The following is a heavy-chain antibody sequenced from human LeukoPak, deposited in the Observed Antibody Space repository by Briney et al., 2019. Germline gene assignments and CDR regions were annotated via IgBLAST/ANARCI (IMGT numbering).Heavy chain of an antibody. CDR1: GYTFTGYY. CDR3: ARDFLPGIAAAGDLFDY. CDR2: INPNSGGT. J-gene: IGHJ4*02. V-gene: IGHV1-2*06. Sequence: ASVKVSSKASGYTFTGYYMHWVRQAPGQGLEWMGRINPNSGGTNYAQKFQGRVTMTRDTSIGTAYMELSRLRSDDTAVYYCARDFLPGIAAAGDLFDYWGQGTLVTVSS. D-gene: IGHD6-13*01.